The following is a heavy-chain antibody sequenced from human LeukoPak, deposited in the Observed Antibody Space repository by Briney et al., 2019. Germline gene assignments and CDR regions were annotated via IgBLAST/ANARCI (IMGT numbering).Heavy chain of an antibody. CDR1: GFTFSTYG. CDR2: IWNDGSNK. D-gene: IGHD6-13*01. Sequence: GGSLRLSCAAYGFTFSTYGIHWVRQAPGKGLEWVAVIWNDGSNKYYAVSVKGRFTISRDNSKNTLYLQMNRLRAEDTALYYCAIDLAADPVWAAAAYYGMDVWGQGTTVTVSS. V-gene: IGHV3-33*01. J-gene: IGHJ6*02. CDR3: AIDLAADPVWAAAAYYGMDV.